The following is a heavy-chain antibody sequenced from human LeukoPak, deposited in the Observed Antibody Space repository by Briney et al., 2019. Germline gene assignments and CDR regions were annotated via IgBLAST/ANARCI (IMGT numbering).Heavy chain of an antibody. V-gene: IGHV4-39*07. Sequence: SETLSLTCTVSGGSVSSSSYYWGWIRQPPGKGLEWIGSIYYSGSTYDNPSLKSRVTISVDTSKNQFSLKLSSVTAADTAVYYCARGHSYGYRVAFDIWGQGTMVTVSS. D-gene: IGHD5-18*01. CDR1: GGSVSSSSYY. J-gene: IGHJ3*02. CDR2: IYYSGST. CDR3: ARGHSYGYRVAFDI.